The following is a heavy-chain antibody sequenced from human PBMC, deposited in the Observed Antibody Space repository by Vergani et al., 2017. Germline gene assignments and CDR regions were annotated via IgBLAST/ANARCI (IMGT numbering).Heavy chain of an antibody. J-gene: IGHJ6*04. CDR1: GFKVNDYY. V-gene: IGHV3-11*01. CDR2: IGNTYSGPAI. Sequence: QVQLVESGGGLVKPGGSLRLSCVASGFKVNDYYVSWIRQAPGKGLEWVSYIGNTYSGPAIEYADFVEGRFTVSRDSARNSVFLMMSNLRVEDTAVYYCAREVKMAVWGKGTTVTVSS. CDR3: AREVKMAV. D-gene: IGHD2-21*01.